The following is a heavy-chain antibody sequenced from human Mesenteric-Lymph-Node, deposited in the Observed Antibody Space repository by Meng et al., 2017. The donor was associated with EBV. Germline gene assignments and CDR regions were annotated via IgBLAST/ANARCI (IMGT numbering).Heavy chain of an antibody. V-gene: IGHV1-8*01. D-gene: IGHD1-20*01. CDR2: MNPRSANT. CDR3: ARTHCYNWHPDY. CDR1: GYSFSSYD. J-gene: IGHJ4*02. Sequence: QVQLVQSGAEVKKPGASVKVSCKASGYSFSSYDINWVRQAAGQGFEWLGWMNPRSANTGYAQKFQGRITMTRDTSMTTAYMELSSLMSEDTAVYYCARTHCYNWHPDYWGQGTLVTVSS.